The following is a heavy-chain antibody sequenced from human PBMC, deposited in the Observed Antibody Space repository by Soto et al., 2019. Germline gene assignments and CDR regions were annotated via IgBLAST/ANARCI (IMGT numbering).Heavy chain of an antibody. CDR2: IGLSSSPI. CDR1: GFTFRSYS. J-gene: IGHJ5*02. V-gene: IGHV3-48*02. D-gene: IGHD5-12*01. CDR3: ARGVACYWFDP. Sequence: EVQLVESGGGLVQAGGSLSLSCAASGFTFRSYSLNWVRQAPGKGLEWVSYIGLSSSPIQYADSVKGRFTIARDDAKNSLYLQMISLRDDDSAVYYCARGVACYWFDPWGRGALVTVSS.